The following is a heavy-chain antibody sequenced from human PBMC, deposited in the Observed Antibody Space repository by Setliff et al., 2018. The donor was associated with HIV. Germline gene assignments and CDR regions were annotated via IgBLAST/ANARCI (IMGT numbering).Heavy chain of an antibody. D-gene: IGHD2-8*01. CDR3: ATVVTLAYCHDGLCPAFDS. CDR2: IYYSGST. J-gene: IGHJ4*02. Sequence: SETLSLTCTVSGGSISSSSYYWGWVRQPPGKGLEWIGSIYYSGSTYYNPSLKSRVTIFVDTSKNQFSLKLSSVTAADTAVYYCATVVTLAYCHDGLCPAFDSWGQGALVTVSS. V-gene: IGHV4-39*01. CDR1: GGSISSSSYY.